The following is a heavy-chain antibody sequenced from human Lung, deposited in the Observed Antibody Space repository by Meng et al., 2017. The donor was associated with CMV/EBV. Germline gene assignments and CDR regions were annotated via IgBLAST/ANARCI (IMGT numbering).Heavy chain of an antibody. J-gene: IGHJ4*02. CDR1: GVSISSNIR. CDR2: IDDSGST. V-gene: IGHV4-4*02. Sequence: QGQPQGSGPGRVRPSGPLSLTCGVSGVSISSNIRWTWVRQPPGKGLEWIGDIDDSGSTNYNPSLNSRISISLDKSKNHFSLKVNSVTAADTAVYYCARGKQDAWELLAYWGQGALVTVSS. D-gene: IGHD1-26*01. CDR3: ARGKQDAWELLAY.